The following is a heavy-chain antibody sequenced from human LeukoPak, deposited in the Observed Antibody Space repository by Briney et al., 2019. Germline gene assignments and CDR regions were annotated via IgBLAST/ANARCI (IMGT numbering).Heavy chain of an antibody. CDR3: ARAPIVVVPAAIYYYYGMDV. J-gene: IGHJ6*02. V-gene: IGHV4-34*01. D-gene: IGHD2-2*01. CDR1: GGSFSGYY. Sequence: PSETLSLTCAVYGGSFSGYYWSWIRQLPGKRLEWIGEINHSGSTNYNPSLKSRVTISVNTSKNQFSLKLSSVTAADTAVYYCARAPIVVVPAAIYYYYGMDVWGQGTTVTVSS. CDR2: INHSGST.